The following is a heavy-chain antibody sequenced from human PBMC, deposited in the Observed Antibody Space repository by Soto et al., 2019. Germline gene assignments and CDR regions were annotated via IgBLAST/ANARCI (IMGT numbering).Heavy chain of an antibody. CDR2: IIPIFGTA. J-gene: IGHJ5*02. CDR1: GGTFSSYA. CDR3: ARYARYFDWLPNLFAP. V-gene: IGHV1-69*13. D-gene: IGHD3-9*01. Sequence: ASVKVSCKASGGTFSSYAISWFRQAPGQGLEWRVGIIPIFGTANYAQKFQGRVTITADESTSTAYIELSSLRSEDTAVYYCARYARYFDWLPNLFAPWGQGTLVIVSS.